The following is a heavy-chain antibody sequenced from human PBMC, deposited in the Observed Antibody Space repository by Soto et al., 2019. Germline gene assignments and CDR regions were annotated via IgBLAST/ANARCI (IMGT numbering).Heavy chain of an antibody. CDR3: ARDLRFGRQYYYYGMDV. D-gene: IGHD3-10*01. CDR2: INAGNGNT. CDR1: GYTFTSYA. V-gene: IGHV1-3*01. Sequence: ASVKVSCKASGYTFTSYAMHWVRQAPGQRLEWMGWINAGNGNTKYSQKFQGRVTITRDTSASTAYMELSSLRSEDTAVYYCARDLRFGRQYYYYGMDVWAQGTTVTVSS. J-gene: IGHJ6*02.